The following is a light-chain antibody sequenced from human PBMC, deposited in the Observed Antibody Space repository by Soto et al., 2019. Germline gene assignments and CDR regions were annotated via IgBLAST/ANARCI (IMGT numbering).Light chain of an antibody. J-gene: IGKJ2*01. Sequence: EIVLTQSPGTLSLSPGERATLSCRASQSVSSSYLAWYQQKPGQAPRLLIYGASSRATGIPDRFSGSGSGTDFTLTISRLESVDFAVYYCQQYGSSQYTFGQGTKLEIK. CDR1: QSVSSSY. CDR3: QQYGSSQYT. V-gene: IGKV3-20*01. CDR2: GAS.